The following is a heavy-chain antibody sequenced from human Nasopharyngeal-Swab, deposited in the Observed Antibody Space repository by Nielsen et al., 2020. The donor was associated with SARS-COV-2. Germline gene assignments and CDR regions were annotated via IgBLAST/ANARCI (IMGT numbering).Heavy chain of an antibody. CDR2: IYYSGST. CDR3: ARDRAWDSSGWDYYYGMDV. D-gene: IGHD6-19*01. J-gene: IGHJ6*02. Sequence: WIRQPPGKGLEWIGYIYYSGSTNYNPSLKSRVTISVDTSKNQFSLKLSSVTAADTAVYYCARDRAWDSSGWDYYYGMDVWGQGTTATVSS. V-gene: IGHV4-59*01.